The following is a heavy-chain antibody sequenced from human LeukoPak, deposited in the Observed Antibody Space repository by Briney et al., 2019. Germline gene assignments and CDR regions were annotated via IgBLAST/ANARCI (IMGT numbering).Heavy chain of an antibody. CDR2: ISWNSGSI. V-gene: IGHV3-9*01. CDR3: AKDIGGAVAAAGFDY. Sequence: GRSLRLSCAASGSTFDDYAMHWVRQAPGKGLEWVSGISWNSGSIGYADSVKGRFTISRDNAKNSLYLQMNSLRAEDTALYYCAKDIGGAVAAAGFDYWGQGTLVTVSS. J-gene: IGHJ4*02. D-gene: IGHD6-13*01. CDR1: GSTFDDYA.